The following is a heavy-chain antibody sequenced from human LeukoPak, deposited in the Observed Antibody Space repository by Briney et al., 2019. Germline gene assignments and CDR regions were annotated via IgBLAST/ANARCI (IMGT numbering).Heavy chain of an antibody. Sequence: GGSLRLSCAASGFTFSSYAMRWVRQAPGKGLEWVAVISYDGSNKYYADSVKGRFTISRDNSKNTLYLQMNSLRAEDTAVYYCARACITTTWQAGAFDIWGQGTMVTVSS. J-gene: IGHJ3*02. D-gene: IGHD3-10*01. CDR1: GFTFSSYA. CDR2: ISYDGSNK. CDR3: ARACITTTWQAGAFDI. V-gene: IGHV3-30*04.